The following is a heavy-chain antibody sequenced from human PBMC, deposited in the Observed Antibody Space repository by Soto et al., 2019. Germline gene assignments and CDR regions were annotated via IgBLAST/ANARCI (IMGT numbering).Heavy chain of an antibody. D-gene: IGHD1-26*01. CDR1: GFTFDDYG. V-gene: IGHV3-20*04. CDR3: VRGASLNFDY. CDR2: VNWNGGST. Sequence: PGGSLRLSCAASGFTFDDYGMSWARQAPGKGLEWVSGVNWNGGSTGYADSVKGRFTISRDNAKNSLYLQMNSLRAEDTAFYYCVRGASLNFDYWGKGTLVTVS. J-gene: IGHJ4*02.